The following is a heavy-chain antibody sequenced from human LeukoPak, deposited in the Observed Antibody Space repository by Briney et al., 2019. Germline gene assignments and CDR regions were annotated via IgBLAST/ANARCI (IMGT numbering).Heavy chain of an antibody. J-gene: IGHJ4*02. CDR2: ISYDGSNK. V-gene: IGHV3-30-3*01. CDR1: GFTFSSYA. D-gene: IGHD4-17*01. CDR3: ARSTVTTLDPDY. Sequence: PGGSLRLSCAASGFTFSSYAMHWVRQAPGKGLEWVAVISYDGSNKYYADSVKGRFTISRDNSKNTLYLQMNSLRAEDTAVHYCARSTVTTLDPDYWGQGTLVTVSS.